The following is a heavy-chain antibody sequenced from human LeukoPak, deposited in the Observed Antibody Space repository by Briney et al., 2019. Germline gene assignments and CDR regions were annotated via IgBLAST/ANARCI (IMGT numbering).Heavy chain of an antibody. J-gene: IGHJ6*04. V-gene: IGHV4-34*01. CDR3: ARGKAVVRGVTRGYYGMDV. CDR1: GGSFSGYY. CDR2: INHSGST. D-gene: IGHD3-10*01. Sequence: SETLSLTCAVYGGSFSGYYWSWIRQPPGKGLEWSGEINHSGSTNYNPSLKSRVTISVDTSKNQFSLKLSSVTAADTAVYYCARGKAVVRGVTRGYYGMDVWGKGTTVTVSS.